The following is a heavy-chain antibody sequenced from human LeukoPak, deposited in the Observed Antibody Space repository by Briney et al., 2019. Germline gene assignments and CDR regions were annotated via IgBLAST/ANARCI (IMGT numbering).Heavy chain of an antibody. V-gene: IGHV4-59*01. CDR1: GGSISSYY. D-gene: IGHD4-17*01. Sequence: SETLSLTCTVSGGSISSYYWSWIRQPPGKGLEWIGYIYYSGSTNYNPSLKSRVTISVDTSKNQFSLKLSSVTAADTAVYYCARSLGETVTPFDYWGQGTLATVSS. CDR3: ARSLGETVTPFDY. J-gene: IGHJ4*02. CDR2: IYYSGST.